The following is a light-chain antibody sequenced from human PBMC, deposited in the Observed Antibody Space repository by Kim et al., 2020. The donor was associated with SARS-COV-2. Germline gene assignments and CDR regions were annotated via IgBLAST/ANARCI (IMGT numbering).Light chain of an antibody. CDR1: QSISSY. CDR2: AAS. V-gene: IGKV1-39*01. CDR3: QQGYSTLT. Sequence: DIQMTQSPSSLSASVRDRVTITCRASQSISSYLNWYQQKPGKAPKLLIYAASSLQSGVPSRFSGSGSGTDFTLTISSLQPEDFATYYCQQGYSTLTFGGGTKVDIK. J-gene: IGKJ4*01.